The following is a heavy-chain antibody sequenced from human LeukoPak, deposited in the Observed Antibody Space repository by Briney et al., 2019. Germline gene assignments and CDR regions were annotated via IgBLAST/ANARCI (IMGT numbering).Heavy chain of an antibody. CDR1: GFTFSSYS. J-gene: IGHJ6*02. D-gene: IGHD6-13*01. Sequence: GGSLRLSCAASGFTFSSYSMNWVRQAPGKGPEWVSSISSSSSYIYYADSVKGRFTISRDNAKNSLYLQMNSLRAEDTAVYYCARDGGSSWYRHYYYYGMDVWGQGTTVTVSS. V-gene: IGHV3-21*01. CDR3: ARDGGSSWYRHYYYYGMDV. CDR2: ISSSSSYI.